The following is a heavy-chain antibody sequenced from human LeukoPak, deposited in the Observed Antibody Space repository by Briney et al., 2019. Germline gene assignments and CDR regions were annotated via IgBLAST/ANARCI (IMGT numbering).Heavy chain of an antibody. V-gene: IGHV5-51*01. CDR1: GYSFTSYW. CDR2: IYPGDSDT. CDR3: ARVHSDGAAAITGALDYFDY. J-gene: IGHJ4*02. Sequence: KPGESLKISCKGSGYSFTSYWIGWVRQMPGKGLEWMGIIYPGDSDTRYSPSFQGQVTISADKSISTAYLQWSSLKASDTAMYYCARVHSDGAAAITGALDYFDYWGQGTLVTVSS. D-gene: IGHD2-2*01.